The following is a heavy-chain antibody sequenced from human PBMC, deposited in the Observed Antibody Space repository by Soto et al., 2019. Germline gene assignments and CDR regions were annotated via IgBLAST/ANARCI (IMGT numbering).Heavy chain of an antibody. CDR3: TGQVASGY. D-gene: IGHD2-8*02. CDR1: GFTVSTYG. V-gene: IGHV3-30*03. Sequence: QVQLVESGGGVVQPGRSLRLSCAASGFTVSTYGMHWVRQAPGKGLEWVAVISRDGGTKYYADSVKGRFTISRDNSRNTQFLEINSLRGDDIAFYYCTGQVASGYWGQGTLVTVSS. J-gene: IGHJ4*02. CDR2: ISRDGGTK.